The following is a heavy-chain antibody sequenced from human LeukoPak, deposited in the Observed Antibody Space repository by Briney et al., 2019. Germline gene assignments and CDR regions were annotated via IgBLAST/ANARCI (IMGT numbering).Heavy chain of an antibody. V-gene: IGHV1-69*01. J-gene: IGHJ5*02. D-gene: IGHD3-10*01. CDR3: ARDARYYYGSGSYGLNWFDP. Sequence: GSSVKVSCKASGGTFSSYAISWVRQAPGQGLEWMGGIIPIFGTANYAQKFQGRVTITADESTSTAYMELSSLRSEDTAVYYCARDARYYYGSGSYGLNWFDPWGQGTLVTVSS. CDR1: GGTFSSYA. CDR2: IIPIFGTA.